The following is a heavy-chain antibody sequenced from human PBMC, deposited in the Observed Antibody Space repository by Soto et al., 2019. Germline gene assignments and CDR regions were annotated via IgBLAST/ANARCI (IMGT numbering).Heavy chain of an antibody. J-gene: IGHJ5*02. V-gene: IGHV3-53*01. Sequence: VQLVESGGGLIHPGGSLRLSCAASGLTVSSHYMTWVRQAPGKGLEWVSVIYTSDSTYYADSVKGRFTISRDNSKNTLYLQMNSLRVDDTAVYYCARDLGAGTRNWCDPWGQGTLVTVSS. CDR1: GLTVSSHY. CDR3: ARDLGAGTRNWCDP. CDR2: IYTSDST. D-gene: IGHD6-19*01.